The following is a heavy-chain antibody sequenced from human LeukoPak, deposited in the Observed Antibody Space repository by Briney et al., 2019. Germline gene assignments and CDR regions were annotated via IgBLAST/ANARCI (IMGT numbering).Heavy chain of an antibody. Sequence: GGSLRLSCAASGFTFSDYYMSWIRQAPGKGLEWVSYISSSGSTIYYADSVKGRFTISRDNAKNSLYLQMNSLRAEDTAVYYCARDYSSGYYYQSPYYFDYWGQGTLVTVSS. V-gene: IGHV3-11*04. J-gene: IGHJ4*02. CDR2: ISSSGSTI. CDR3: ARDYSSGYYYQSPYYFDY. CDR1: GFTFSDYY. D-gene: IGHD3-22*01.